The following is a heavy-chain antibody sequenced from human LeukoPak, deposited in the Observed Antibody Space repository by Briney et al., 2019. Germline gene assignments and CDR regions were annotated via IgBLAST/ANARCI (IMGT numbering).Heavy chain of an antibody. CDR2: INPNSGGT. D-gene: IGHD5-12*01. Sequence: ASVTVSCKASGYTFTGYYMHWVRQAPGQGLEWMGWINPNSGGTNYAQKFQGRVTMTRDTSISTAYMELSRLRSDDTAVYYCARDPQGGYSGYDPDYWGQGTLVTVSS. V-gene: IGHV1-2*02. CDR1: GYTFTGYY. J-gene: IGHJ4*02. CDR3: ARDPQGGYSGYDPDY.